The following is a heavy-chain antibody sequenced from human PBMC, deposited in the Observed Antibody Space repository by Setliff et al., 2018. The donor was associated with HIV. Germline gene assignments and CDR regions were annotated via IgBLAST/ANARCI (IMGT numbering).Heavy chain of an antibody. J-gene: IGHJ5*02. CDR3: ATVGSSESLSADWFVL. CDR1: GYTFTNFG. CDR2: ISAYNGNT. Sequence: ASVKVSCKASGYTFTNFGIGWVRQAPGQGLEWMGWISAYNGNTNYAQKLQGRVTMTTDTSTNTAYMELSSLRSEDTAVYSCATVGSSESLSADWFVLWGQGTLVTVSS. D-gene: IGHD2-2*01. V-gene: IGHV1-18*01.